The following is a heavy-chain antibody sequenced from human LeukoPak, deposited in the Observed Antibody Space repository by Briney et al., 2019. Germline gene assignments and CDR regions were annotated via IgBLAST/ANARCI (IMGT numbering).Heavy chain of an antibody. CDR3: AREGSDYPFDY. CDR1: GFTVSSNY. J-gene: IGHJ4*02. V-gene: IGHV3-66*01. Sequence: GGSLRLSCAASGFTVSSNYMSWVRQAPGKGLEWVSVIYSGGSTYYAASVKGRFTISRDNSKNTLYLQMNSLRAEDTAVYYCAREGSDYPFDYWGQGNLVTVSS. CDR2: IYSGGST. D-gene: IGHD4-17*01.